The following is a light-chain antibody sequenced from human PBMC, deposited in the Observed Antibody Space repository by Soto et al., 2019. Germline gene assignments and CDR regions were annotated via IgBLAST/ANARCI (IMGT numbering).Light chain of an antibody. V-gene: IGKV3-20*01. Sequence: EIVLTQSPGTLSLSPGERATLSCRASQSVSSSYLAWYQQKPGQAPRLLIYGASSRATGIPDRFSGSVSGTDFTLTISRLEPEDFALYYCQQYGSSPPKYTFGQGTKVDIK. CDR1: QSVSSSY. CDR2: GAS. J-gene: IGKJ2*01. CDR3: QQYGSSPPKYT.